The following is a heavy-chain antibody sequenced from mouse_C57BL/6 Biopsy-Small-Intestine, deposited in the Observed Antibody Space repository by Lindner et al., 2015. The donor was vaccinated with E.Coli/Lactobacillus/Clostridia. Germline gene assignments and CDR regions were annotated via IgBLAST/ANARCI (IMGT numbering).Heavy chain of an antibody. CDR2: ISSGSSTI. Sequence: VQLQESGGGLVKPGGSRKLSCSASGFTFSDYGMHWVRQAPEKGLEWITYISSGSSTIYYADTVKGRFTISRDNAKNTLFLQMSGLRSEDTALYYCARPPYGNYVGYWYFDVWGAGTTVTVSS. V-gene: IGHV5-17*01. CDR3: ARPPYGNYVGYWYFDV. CDR1: GFTFSDYG. J-gene: IGHJ1*01. D-gene: IGHD2-1*01.